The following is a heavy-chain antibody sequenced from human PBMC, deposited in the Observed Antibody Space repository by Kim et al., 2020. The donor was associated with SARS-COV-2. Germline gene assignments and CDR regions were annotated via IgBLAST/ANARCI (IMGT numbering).Heavy chain of an antibody. CDR3: ARGPTISHGGNNYYYYGMDV. CDR1: GGSFSGYY. J-gene: IGHJ6*02. D-gene: IGHD3-9*01. V-gene: IGHV4-34*01. CDR2: VNHSGST. Sequence: SETLSLTCAVYGGSFSGYYWRWIRQPPGKGLEWIGEVNHSGSTNYNPSLKSRVTISVDTSKNQFSLKLSSVTAADTAVYYCARGPTISHGGNNYYYYGMDVWGQGTTVTFSS.